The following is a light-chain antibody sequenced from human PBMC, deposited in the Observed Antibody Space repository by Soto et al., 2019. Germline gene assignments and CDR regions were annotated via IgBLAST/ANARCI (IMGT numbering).Light chain of an antibody. CDR2: ETS. Sequence: EILLTQSQGPLSLSPGDTATLSCRASQTVSNIYLVWYQQRPGQAXRPLIYETSIRASGIPDRFSGSGSGTDGTLTISSLEPEDGEVYYCQQRSNWPLTFGGGTKVDIK. J-gene: IGKJ4*01. CDR3: QQRSNWPLT. V-gene: IGKV3D-20*02. CDR1: QTVSNIY.